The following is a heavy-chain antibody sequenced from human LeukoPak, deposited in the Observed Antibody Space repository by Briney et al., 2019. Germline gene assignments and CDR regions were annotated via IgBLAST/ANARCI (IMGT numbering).Heavy chain of an antibody. CDR3: AKDLAHSSGWYALPRDAFDI. CDR1: GFTFSSYG. CDR2: ISGSGGST. Sequence: PGGSLRLSCAASGFTFSSYGMSWVRQAPGKGLEWVSAISGSGGSTYYADSVKGRFTISRDNSKNTLYLQMNSLRAEDTAVYYCAKDLAHSSGWYALPRDAFDIWGQGTMVTVSS. J-gene: IGHJ3*02. D-gene: IGHD6-19*01. V-gene: IGHV3-23*01.